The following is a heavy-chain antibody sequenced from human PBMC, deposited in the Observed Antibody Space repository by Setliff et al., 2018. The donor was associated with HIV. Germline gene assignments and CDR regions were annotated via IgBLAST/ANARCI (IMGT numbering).Heavy chain of an antibody. CDR2: ISSKDGST. J-gene: IGHJ4*02. Sequence: GGSLRLSCAVSGFTLSTFSMSWVRQAPGKGLEWVSAISSKDGSTYYADSVRGRFTISRDNSKNTLYLQMNSLRAEDTAVYYCAKDKGQKYADYWGQGTVVTVSS. D-gene: IGHD3-10*01. CDR3: AKDKGQKYADY. V-gene: IGHV3-23*01. CDR1: GFTLSTFS.